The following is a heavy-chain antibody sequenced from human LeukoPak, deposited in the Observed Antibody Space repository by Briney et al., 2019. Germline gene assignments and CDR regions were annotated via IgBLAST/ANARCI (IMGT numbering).Heavy chain of an antibody. V-gene: IGHV1-2*02. CDR3: ASQKVGTREFDY. CDR1: GYTFTGYY. J-gene: IGHJ4*02. CDR2: INPNSGDT. D-gene: IGHD1-26*01. Sequence: ASVKVSCKASGYTFTGYYMHWVRQAPGQGLEWMGWINPNSGDTNSAQIFQGRVTMTRDTSISTAYMELSRLRSDDTAVYYCASQKVGTREFDYWGQGTLVTVSS.